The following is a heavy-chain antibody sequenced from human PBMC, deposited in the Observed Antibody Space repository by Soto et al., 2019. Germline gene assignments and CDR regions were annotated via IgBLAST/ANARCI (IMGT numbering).Heavy chain of an antibody. CDR2: IKSKTDGGTT. CDR1: GFTFSNAW. D-gene: IGHD2-15*01. J-gene: IGHJ3*02. Sequence: GGSLRLSCAASGFTFSNAWMSWVRQAPGKGLEWVGSIKSKTDGGTTDYAATVKGRFTMSRDDSTNTRYLQRNFLKTEDTVVYYCTTDPVVVAVGSHDAFDIWGQGTMVTVSS. CDR3: TTDPVVVAVGSHDAFDI. V-gene: IGHV3-15*01.